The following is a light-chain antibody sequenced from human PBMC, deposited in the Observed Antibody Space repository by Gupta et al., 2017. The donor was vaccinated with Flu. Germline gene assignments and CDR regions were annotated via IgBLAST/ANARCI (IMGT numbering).Light chain of an antibody. CDR2: YNSDSDQ. Sequence: QAVLPPPSSLSASPGTSASLTCTFRSGIDLGTYRIYWYRQKPGSPPQYLLRYNSDSDQQQASAVPSRFSGSKDATATAGIVLIAGRHAEDEDDYYWMSGHNSAYVFGAGTKVTVL. CDR1: SGIDLGTYR. V-gene: IGLV5-45*02. J-gene: IGLJ1*01. CDR3: MSGHNSAYV.